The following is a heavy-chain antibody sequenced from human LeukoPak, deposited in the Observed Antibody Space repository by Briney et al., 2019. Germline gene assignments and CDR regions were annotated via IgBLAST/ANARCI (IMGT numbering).Heavy chain of an antibody. D-gene: IGHD3-3*01. Sequence: SQTMALTCRVSASSISGHYCSWIRQPPGRGLEWIGYIYYIATTNYNHSLKSRVTISLNPSKNQFSLNLGSFTVTDTPVYNFARGLEDYYFDSWGQGTLLSVS. J-gene: IGHJ4*02. CDR2: IYYIATT. CDR3: ARGLEDYYFDS. CDR1: ASSISGHY. V-gene: IGHV4-59*11.